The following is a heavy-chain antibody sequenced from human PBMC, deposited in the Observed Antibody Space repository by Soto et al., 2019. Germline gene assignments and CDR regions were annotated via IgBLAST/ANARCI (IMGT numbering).Heavy chain of an antibody. Sequence: PSETLSLTCTVSGGSISSYYWSWIRQPPGKGLEWIGYIYYSGSTYYNPSLKSRVTISVDTSKNQFSLKLSSVTAADTAVYYCARDRRYYYDSSGYYEDWFDPWGQGTLVTVSS. J-gene: IGHJ5*02. CDR1: GGSISSYY. CDR3: ARDRRYYYDSSGYYEDWFDP. V-gene: IGHV4-59*12. CDR2: IYYSGST. D-gene: IGHD3-22*01.